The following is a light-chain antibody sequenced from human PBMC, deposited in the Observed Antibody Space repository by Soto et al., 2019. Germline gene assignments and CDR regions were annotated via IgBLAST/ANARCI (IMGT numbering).Light chain of an antibody. CDR2: AAS. V-gene: IGKV1-39*01. Sequence: DIQMTQSPSSLSASVGERVTITCRASQSISRYVNWYQQKPGKAPTLLISAASSLERGVPSRCSGGGSGTDFTLTISSLQPEAFASYHCQQNYRDTPWTFGQGTKVEVK. CDR1: QSISRY. J-gene: IGKJ1*01. CDR3: QQNYRDTPWT.